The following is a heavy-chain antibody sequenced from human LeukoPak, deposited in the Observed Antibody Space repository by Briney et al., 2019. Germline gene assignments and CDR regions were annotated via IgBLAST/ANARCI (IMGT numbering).Heavy chain of an antibody. CDR3: AKGQSIAANPDY. V-gene: IGHV3-30*02. CDR1: GFTFNYYA. D-gene: IGHD6-6*01. Sequence: PGGSLRLSCVASGFTFNYYAIHWVRQAPGKGLEWVAFIRYDGSNKYHADSVKGRFTISRDNSKNTLYLQMNSLRAEDTTVYYCAKGQSIAANPDYWGQGTLVTVSS. CDR2: IRYDGSNK. J-gene: IGHJ4*02.